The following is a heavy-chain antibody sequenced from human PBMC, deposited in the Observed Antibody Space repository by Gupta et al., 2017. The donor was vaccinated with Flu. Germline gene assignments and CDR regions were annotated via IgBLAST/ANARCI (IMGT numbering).Heavy chain of an antibody. Sequence: QVQLQQWGAGLSKPSETLSLTCAVYGGSFSGYYWSWIRQPPGKGLEWIGEINHSGSTNYNPSLKSRVTISVDTSKNQFSLKLSSVTAADTAVYYCARVLRYNDYGGKGYYFDYWGQGTLVTVSS. D-gene: IGHD4-23*01. CDR3: ARVLRYNDYGGKGYYFDY. CDR1: GGSFSGYY. J-gene: IGHJ4*02. CDR2: INHSGST. V-gene: IGHV4-34*01.